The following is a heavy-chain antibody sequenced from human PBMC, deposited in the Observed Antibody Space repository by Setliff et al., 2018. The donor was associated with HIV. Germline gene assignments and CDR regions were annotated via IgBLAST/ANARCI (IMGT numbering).Heavy chain of an antibody. J-gene: IGHJ6*02. CDR3: AKGLKHRSDSAWFYYDMDV. CDR1: GFAFSGHQ. D-gene: IGHD6-19*01. Sequence: GGSLRLSCAASGFAFSGHQMSWVRQAPGKGLEWVAKIKQDGSDKYYVDSVKGRFTISRDNSKNSLHLQMSSLRPEDTAFYYCAKGLKHRSDSAWFYYDMDVWGPGTTVTVSS. V-gene: IGHV3-7*03. CDR2: IKQDGSDK.